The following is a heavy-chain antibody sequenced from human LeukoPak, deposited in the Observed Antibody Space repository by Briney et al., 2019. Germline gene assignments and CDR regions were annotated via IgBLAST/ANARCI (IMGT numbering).Heavy chain of an antibody. D-gene: IGHD2-15*01. CDR3: VRGGESTWS. CDR1: GFTFSSYW. CDR2: INNDGSGT. J-gene: IGHJ5*02. Sequence: GGSLRLSCAASGFTFSSYWMHWVRQAPGKGPVWVSRINNDGSGTTYADSVKGRFTISRDDAKNTLYLQMNSLRAEDTAVYYCVRGGESTWSWGQGTLVTVSS. V-gene: IGHV3-74*01.